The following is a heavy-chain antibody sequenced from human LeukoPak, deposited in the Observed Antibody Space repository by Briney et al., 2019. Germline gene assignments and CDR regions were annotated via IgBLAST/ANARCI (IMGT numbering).Heavy chain of an antibody. D-gene: IGHD1-26*01. Sequence: KPSETLSLTCTVSGGSISSSSYYWGWICQPPGKGLEWIGSIYYSGSTYYNPSLKSRVTISVDTSKNQFSLKLSSVTAADTAVYYCARDKGATYYQLYYFDYWGQGTLVTVSS. CDR3: ARDKGATYYQLYYFDY. CDR1: GGSISSSSYY. J-gene: IGHJ4*02. V-gene: IGHV4-39*07. CDR2: IYYSGST.